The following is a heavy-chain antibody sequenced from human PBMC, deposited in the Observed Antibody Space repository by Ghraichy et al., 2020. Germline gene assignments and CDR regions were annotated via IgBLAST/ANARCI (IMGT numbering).Heavy chain of an antibody. Sequence: LETLSLTCAVSGGSISSSNWWSWVRQPPGKGLEWIGEIYHSGSTNYNPSLKSRVTISVDKSKNQFSLKLSSVTAADTAVYYCARVSRHSGARGAIGYWGQGTLVTVSS. J-gene: IGHJ4*02. V-gene: IGHV4-4*02. CDR3: ARVSRHSGARGAIGY. CDR2: IYHSGST. D-gene: IGHD3-10*01. CDR1: GGSISSSNW.